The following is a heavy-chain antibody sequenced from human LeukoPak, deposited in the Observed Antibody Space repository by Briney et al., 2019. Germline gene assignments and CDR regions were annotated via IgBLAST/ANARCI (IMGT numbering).Heavy chain of an antibody. CDR3: ARSRFVDTPEDY. D-gene: IGHD5-18*01. V-gene: IGHV3-74*01. CDR2: INSDGSST. CDR1: GFTFSSYW. Sequence: PGGSLRLSCAASGFTFSSYWMHWVRHAPGKGLVWVSRINSDGSSTNYADSVKGRFTISRDNAKNTLYLQINSLRAEDTAVYYCARSRFVDTPEDYWGQGTLVTVSS. J-gene: IGHJ4*02.